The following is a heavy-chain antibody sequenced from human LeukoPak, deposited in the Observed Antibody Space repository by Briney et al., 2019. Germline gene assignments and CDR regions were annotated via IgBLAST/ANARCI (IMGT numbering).Heavy chain of an antibody. Sequence: PGGSLRLSCTGSGFHFGEYAVSWVRQAPGKGLEWVGLITSKASGGTAEYAASVRGRFTISRDDSKSIAYLHLNSLKSEDTAVYFCTREVERGGSYWGGDYWGQGTLVTVSS. CDR3: TREVERGGSYWGGDY. CDR1: GFHFGEYA. V-gene: IGHV3-49*04. J-gene: IGHJ4*02. D-gene: IGHD1-26*01. CDR2: ITSKASGGTA.